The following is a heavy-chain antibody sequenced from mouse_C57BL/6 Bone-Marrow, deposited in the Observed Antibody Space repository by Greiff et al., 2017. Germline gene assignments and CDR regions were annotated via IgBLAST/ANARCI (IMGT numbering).Heavy chain of an antibody. CDR2: ICPGSGST. CDR3: ARSTVVGDFDV. Sequence: QVQLQQSGPELVRPGASVKISCKAPGYTFPSHWLQWVRQRPGQGLEWIGEICPGSGSTYYEEMFKGKATLTVDTSTSTDYMQLSILTSEDAAVYFCARSTVVGDFDVWGTGTTVTVSS. CDR1: GYTFPSHW. D-gene: IGHD1-1*01. J-gene: IGHJ1*03. V-gene: IGHV1-56*01.